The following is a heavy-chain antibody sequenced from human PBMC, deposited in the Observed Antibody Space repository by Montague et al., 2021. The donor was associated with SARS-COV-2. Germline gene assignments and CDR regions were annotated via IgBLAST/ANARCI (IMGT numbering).Heavy chain of an antibody. CDR2: IYYSGST. Sequence: TLSLTCTVSGDSFSSSHYYWTWIRQHPGKGLEWIGYIYYSGSTSYNPSLKSRVTLSIDTSENQLSLKLSSVTAADTAVYFCARGYSSGWYNWFDPWGQGTLVTVSS. J-gene: IGHJ5*02. CDR1: GDSFSSSHYY. CDR3: ARGYSSGWYNWFDP. D-gene: IGHD6-19*01. V-gene: IGHV4-31*03.